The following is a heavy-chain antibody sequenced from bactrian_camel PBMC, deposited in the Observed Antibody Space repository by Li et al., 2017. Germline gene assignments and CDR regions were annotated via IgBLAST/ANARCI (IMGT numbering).Heavy chain of an antibody. Sequence: TFRSACMGWFRRLAPGKEREGVASIGSDGTTRFAVFMKDRFTISKERAKNILYLQMNNLKPEDTAMYYCAARGVLFASCRTIGVTAAGFNYWGQGTQVTVS. D-gene: IGHD5*01. V-gene: IGHV3S57*01. J-gene: IGHJ4*01. CDR1: TFRSAC. CDR2: IGSDGTT. CDR3: AARGVLFASCRTIGVTAAGFNY.